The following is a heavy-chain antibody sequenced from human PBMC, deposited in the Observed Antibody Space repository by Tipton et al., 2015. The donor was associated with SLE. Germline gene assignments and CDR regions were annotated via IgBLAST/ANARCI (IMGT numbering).Heavy chain of an antibody. CDR3: ARDQSTYYYDSSGRDAFDI. CDR2: IYYSGST. V-gene: IGHV4-59*12. D-gene: IGHD3-22*01. Sequence: TLSLTCTVSGGSISSYYWSWIRQPPGKGLEWIGSIYYSGSTYYNPSLKSRVTISVDTSKNQFSLKLSSVTAADTAVYYCARDQSTYYYDSSGRDAFDIWGQGTMVTVSS. J-gene: IGHJ3*02. CDR1: GGSISSYY.